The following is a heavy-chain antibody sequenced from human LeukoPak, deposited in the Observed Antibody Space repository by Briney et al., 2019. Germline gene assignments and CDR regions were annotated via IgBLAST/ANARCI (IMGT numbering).Heavy chain of an antibody. J-gene: IGHJ4*02. CDR2: IDASSHYI. V-gene: IGHV3-21*01. CDR1: GFSFSHSS. CDR3: ARDATGWSRDC. Sequence: GGSLRLSCAASGFSFSHSSMSWIRQAPGEGLEWVSTIDASSHYIVYADAVKGRFTVSRDNAKNSLYLQMNSLSAEDTAVYYCARDATGWSRDCWGQGTLVTVAS. D-gene: IGHD6-19*01.